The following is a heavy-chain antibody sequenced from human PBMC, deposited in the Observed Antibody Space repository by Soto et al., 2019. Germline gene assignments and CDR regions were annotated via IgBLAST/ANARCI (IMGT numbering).Heavy chain of an antibody. CDR3: ATSRASGVGAFDY. CDR1: GFIFRNAW. Sequence: EGRLVESGGGLVKPEESLRLSCAASGFIFRNAWMNWVRQAPGKGLEWVGRVKSRIDDETTDYAAPVKGRFSITRDDSNSVVYLQMNSLRSEDTAVYFCATSRASGVGAFDYWGPGTVVTVSS. D-gene: IGHD1-26*01. CDR2: VKSRIDDETT. V-gene: IGHV3-15*07. J-gene: IGHJ4*02.